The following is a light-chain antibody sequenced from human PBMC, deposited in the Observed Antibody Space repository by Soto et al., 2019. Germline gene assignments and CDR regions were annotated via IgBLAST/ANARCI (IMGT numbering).Light chain of an antibody. CDR1: QGITSY. CDR3: QQLYSHPLT. CDR2: SAS. Sequence: IQLTQSPSSLSASVGDGVTITCRASQGITSYLAWYQQRPGKAPRLLIYSASTLQSGVPSRFSGSGYGTDFSLTISNLQPEDFATYYCQQLYSHPLTFGGGTKVDIK. J-gene: IGKJ4*01. V-gene: IGKV1-9*01.